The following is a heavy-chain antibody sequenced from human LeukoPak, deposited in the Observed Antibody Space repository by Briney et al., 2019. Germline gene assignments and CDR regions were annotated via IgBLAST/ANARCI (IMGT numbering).Heavy chain of an antibody. V-gene: IGHV3-11*01. J-gene: IGHJ4*02. CDR3: ARDYGRGQLPFDY. D-gene: IGHD5-24*01. Sequence: PGGSLRLSCAASGFTFSDYYMSLIRQAPGKGLEWVSYISSSCSTIYYADSVKGRFTISRDNAKNSLYLQMNSLRAEDTAVYYCARDYGRGQLPFDYWGQGTLVTVSS. CDR2: ISSSCSTI. CDR1: GFTFSDYY.